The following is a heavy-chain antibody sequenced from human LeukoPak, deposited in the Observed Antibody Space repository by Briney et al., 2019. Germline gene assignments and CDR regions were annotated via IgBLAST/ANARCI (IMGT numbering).Heavy chain of an antibody. CDR2: IRYDGSNK. V-gene: IGHV3-30*02. Sequence: GGSLRLCCAASGFTFSSYGMHWVRQAPGKGLEWVAFIRYDGSNKYYADSVKGRFTISRDNSKNTLYLQMNSLRAEDTAVYYCAKDTYYYDSSGYSGYWGQGTLVTVSS. J-gene: IGHJ4*02. CDR1: GFTFSSYG. D-gene: IGHD3-22*01. CDR3: AKDTYYYDSSGYSGY.